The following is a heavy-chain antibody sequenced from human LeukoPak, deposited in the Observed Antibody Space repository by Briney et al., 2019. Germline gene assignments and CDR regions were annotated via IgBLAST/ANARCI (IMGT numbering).Heavy chain of an antibody. D-gene: IGHD6-19*01. V-gene: IGHV3-23*01. CDR1: GFTFSSYA. CDR3: AKGAKAVAGTYYYYGMDV. J-gene: IGHJ6*02. Sequence: GGSLRLSCAASGFTFSSYAMSWVRQAPGKGLEWVSAISGSGGSTYYADSVKGRFTISRDNSKNTLYLQMNSLRAEDTAVYYCAKGAKAVAGTYYYYGMDVWGQGTTVTVSS. CDR2: ISGSGGST.